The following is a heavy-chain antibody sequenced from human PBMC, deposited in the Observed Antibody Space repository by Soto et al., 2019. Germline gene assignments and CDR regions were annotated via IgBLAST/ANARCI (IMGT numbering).Heavy chain of an antibody. Sequence: GGSLRLSCAASGFTFSSYGMHWVRQAPGKGLEWVAVIWYDGSNKYYADSVKGRFTISRDNSKNTLYLQMNSLRAEDTAVYYCARGTQQLALPPTYYYYGMDVWGQGTTVTVSS. J-gene: IGHJ6*02. CDR2: IWYDGSNK. V-gene: IGHV3-33*01. D-gene: IGHD6-13*01. CDR3: ARGTQQLALPPTYYYYGMDV. CDR1: GFTFSSYG.